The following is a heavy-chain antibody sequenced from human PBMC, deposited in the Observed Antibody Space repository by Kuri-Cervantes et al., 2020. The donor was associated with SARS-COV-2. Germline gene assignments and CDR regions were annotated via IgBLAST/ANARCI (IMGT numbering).Heavy chain of an antibody. Sequence: SVKVSCKASGYTFTSYGISWVRQAPGQGLEWMGRIIPILGTANYAQKFQGRVTITADKSTSTAYMELSSLRSEDTAVYYCARDKGGYSSSSFDYWGQGTLVTVSS. CDR2: IIPILGTA. CDR3: ARDKGGYSSSSFDY. CDR1: GYTFTSYG. D-gene: IGHD6-13*01. V-gene: IGHV1-69*04. J-gene: IGHJ4*02.